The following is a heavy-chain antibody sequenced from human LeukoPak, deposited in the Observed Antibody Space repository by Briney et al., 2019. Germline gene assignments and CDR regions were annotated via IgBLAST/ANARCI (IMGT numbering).Heavy chain of an antibody. D-gene: IGHD3-3*01. V-gene: IGHV1-69*13. Sequence: GASVKLSCKASGGTCSNYAINWVRQAPGQGLEWLGGIIPIYGTTNYGQTFQGRVTITADESTTTAYMELSSLRSEDTALYYCATPHKYYDVWRGYCPFDNWGQGTLVTVSS. CDR2: IIPIYGTT. CDR3: ATPHKYYDVWRGYCPFDN. CDR1: GGTCSNYA. J-gene: IGHJ4*02.